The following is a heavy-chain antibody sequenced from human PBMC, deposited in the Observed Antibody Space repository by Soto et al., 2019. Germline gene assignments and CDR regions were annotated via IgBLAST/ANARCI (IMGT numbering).Heavy chain of an antibody. CDR3: TKDPSYPGDH. Sequence: QVPLVESGGGVVQPGRSLRLSCVASGFTFSSYGMHWVRQAPGKGLEWVAVISYDGSDKYYGDSVKGRFTISRDNSKNTLYLQMNSLRAEDTAVYYCTKDPSYPGDHWGQGTLVTVSS. CDR2: ISYDGSDK. D-gene: IGHD1-26*01. J-gene: IGHJ5*02. CDR1: GFTFSSYG. V-gene: IGHV3-30*18.